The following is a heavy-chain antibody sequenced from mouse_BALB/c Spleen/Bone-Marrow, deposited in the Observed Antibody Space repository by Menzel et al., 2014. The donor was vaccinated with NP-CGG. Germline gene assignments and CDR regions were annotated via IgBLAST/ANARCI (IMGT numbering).Heavy chain of an antibody. V-gene: IGHV4-1*02. Sequence: EVQRVESGGGLVQPGGSLKLSCAASGFDFSRFWMSWVRQAPGKGLEWIGEINPDSSTINYTPSLRDKFIISRDNAKNTLYLQMSKVRSEDTALYYCARLNYYGNLFVWGAGTTVTVSS. CDR3: ARLNYYGNLFV. J-gene: IGHJ1*01. CDR2: INPDSSTI. CDR1: GFDFSRFW. D-gene: IGHD1-1*01.